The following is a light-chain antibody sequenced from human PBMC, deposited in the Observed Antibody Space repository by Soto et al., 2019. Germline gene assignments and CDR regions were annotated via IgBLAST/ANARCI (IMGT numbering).Light chain of an antibody. CDR3: ATWDDSLDVHV. V-gene: IGLV1-44*01. CDR1: SCNIRINT. J-gene: IGLJ1*01. CDR2: GNN. Sequence: QSVLTQPPSASGTPGQTITISCSRGSCNIRINTVSWYEHLPGTAPRLLIYGNNQRPSGVPDRFSGSKSGTSASLAISGLQSEDEAHYYCATWDDSLDVHVFGTGTKVTVL.